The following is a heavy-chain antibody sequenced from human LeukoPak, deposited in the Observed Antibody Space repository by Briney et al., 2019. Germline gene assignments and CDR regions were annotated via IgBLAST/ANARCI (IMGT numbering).Heavy chain of an antibody. Sequence: GESLKISCKGSGYTFTNYWISWVRQMPGKGLEWMGRIDPRDSYTNYSPSFQGQVTISADKSISTAYLQWSSLKASDTAMYYCARSGYSGYEGDYWGQGTLVTVSS. CDR3: ARSGYSGYEGDY. CDR1: GYTFTNYW. J-gene: IGHJ4*02. D-gene: IGHD5-12*01. CDR2: IDPRDSYT. V-gene: IGHV5-10-1*04.